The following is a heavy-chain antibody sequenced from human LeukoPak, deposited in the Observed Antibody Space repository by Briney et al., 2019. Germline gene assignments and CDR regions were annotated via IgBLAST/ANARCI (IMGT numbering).Heavy chain of an antibody. CDR3: ARDHGDDAFDI. J-gene: IGHJ3*02. V-gene: IGHV1-2*02. CDR2: INSNRGGT. Sequence: ASVKVSCKASGYTFTNYYIHWVRQAPGQGLEWMGWINSNRGGTNYAQKFQGRVTMTRDTSISTAYMELRSVRSDDAAVYYCARDHGDDAFDIWGPGTMVTVSS. CDR1: GYTFTNYY. D-gene: IGHD3-3*01.